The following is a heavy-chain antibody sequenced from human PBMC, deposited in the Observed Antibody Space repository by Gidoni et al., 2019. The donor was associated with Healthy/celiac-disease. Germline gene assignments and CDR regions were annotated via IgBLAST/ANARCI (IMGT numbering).Heavy chain of an antibody. D-gene: IGHD4-4*01. Sequence: QVQLVESGGGVVQPGRSLRLSRAASGFTFSSYAMHWVRQAPGKGLEWVAVISYDGSNKYYADSVKGRFTISRDNSKNTLYLQMNSLRAEDTAVYYCARRNDYWGQGTLVTVSS. CDR3: ARRNDY. J-gene: IGHJ4*02. CDR1: GFTFSSYA. V-gene: IGHV3-30-3*01. CDR2: ISYDGSNK.